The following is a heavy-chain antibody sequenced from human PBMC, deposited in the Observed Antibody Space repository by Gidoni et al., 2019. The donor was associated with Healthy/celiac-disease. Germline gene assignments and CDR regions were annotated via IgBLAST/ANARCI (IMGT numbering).Heavy chain of an antibody. J-gene: IGHJ5*02. CDR2: INHSGST. D-gene: IGHD6-13*01. V-gene: IGHV4-34*01. CDR1: GWSFSGYY. Sequence: VPLQQWGAGLLKPSETLSLACAVYGWSFSGYYWSWIRQPPGKGLEWIGEINHSGSTNYNPSLKSRVTISVDTSNNQFSLKLSSVTAADTAVYYCARGLRYSRKNWFDPWGQGTLVTVSS. CDR3: ARGLRYSRKNWFDP.